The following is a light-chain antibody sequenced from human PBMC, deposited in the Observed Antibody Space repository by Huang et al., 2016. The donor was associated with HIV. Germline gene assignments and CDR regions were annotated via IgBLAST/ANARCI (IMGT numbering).Light chain of an antibody. CDR3: QQYGILPRT. Sequence: DIQMTQSPSSLSASVGDRVTITCQASQDISNYLNWYQQKPGKAPKLLVYDAFNLETGVPSRLSGSGSETDFTFTISSLEPEDMATYYCQQYGILPRTFGQGTKLEIK. J-gene: IGKJ2*01. CDR1: QDISNY. V-gene: IGKV1-33*01. CDR2: DAF.